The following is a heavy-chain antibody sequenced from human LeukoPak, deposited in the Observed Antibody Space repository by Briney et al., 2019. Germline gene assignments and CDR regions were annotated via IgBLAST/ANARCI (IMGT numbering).Heavy chain of an antibody. CDR1: GFTFSSYV. D-gene: IGHD1-26*01. Sequence: GGSLRLSCSASGFTFSSYVMHWVRQAPGKGLEWVATISYDEDNIYYADSVKGRFTISRDNSKDTLFLQMNSLKIEDTAIYYCEASWHYWGQGTLVTVSS. V-gene: IGHV3-30*03. CDR2: ISYDEDNI. J-gene: IGHJ4*02. CDR3: EASWHY.